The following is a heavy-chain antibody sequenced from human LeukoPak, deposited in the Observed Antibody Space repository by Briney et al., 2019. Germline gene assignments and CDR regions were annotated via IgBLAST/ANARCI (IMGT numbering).Heavy chain of an antibody. CDR1: GFTFSSSS. CDR2: ISISSTTI. Sequence: GGSLRLSCVASGFTFSSSSMNWVRQAPGKGLEWVSYISISSTTIYYADSVKGRFTISRDNAKNSLYLQMNSLRAEDTAVYYCAKDGFDYYDSSGYYYFDYWGQGTLVTVSS. D-gene: IGHD3-22*01. J-gene: IGHJ4*02. V-gene: IGHV3-48*01. CDR3: AKDGFDYYDSSGYYYFDY.